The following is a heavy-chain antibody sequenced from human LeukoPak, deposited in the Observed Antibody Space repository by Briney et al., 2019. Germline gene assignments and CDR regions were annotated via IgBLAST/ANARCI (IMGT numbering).Heavy chain of an antibody. V-gene: IGHV4-38-2*02. CDR1: GYSISSGYY. CDR2: IYHSGYT. J-gene: IGHJ4*02. D-gene: IGHD5-12*01. Sequence: SEILSLTCTVSGYSISSGYYWSWIRQSPGRGLEWIGSIYHSGYTYYNPSLKSRVTISVDTSKNQFSLKLSSVTAADTAVYYCARDGYSGNDGLWGQGTLVTVSS. CDR3: ARDGYSGNDGL.